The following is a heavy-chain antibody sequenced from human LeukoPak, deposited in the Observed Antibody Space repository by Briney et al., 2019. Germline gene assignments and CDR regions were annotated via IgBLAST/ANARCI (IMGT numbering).Heavy chain of an antibody. CDR2: IYYSGST. CDR1: GGSISSYY. V-gene: IGHV4-59*01. Sequence: SETLSLTCTVSGGSISSYYWSWIWQPPGKGLEWIGYIYYSGSTNYNPSLKSRVTISVDTSKNQFSLKLSSVTAADTAVYYCARDHYDSSGLDAFDIWGQGTMVTVSS. D-gene: IGHD3-22*01. CDR3: ARDHYDSSGLDAFDI. J-gene: IGHJ3*02.